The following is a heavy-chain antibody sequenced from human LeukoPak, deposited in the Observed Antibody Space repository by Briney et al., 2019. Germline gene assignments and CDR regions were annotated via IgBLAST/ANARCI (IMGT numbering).Heavy chain of an antibody. CDR1: GFTVSSNY. V-gene: IGHV3-53*01. J-gene: IGHJ3*02. Sequence: GGSLRLSCAAAGFTVSSNYMSWVRQARGKGLEWVSVIYSGGSTYYEDSVKGRFTISRDHSKNTLYLQMNSLRAEDTAVYYCARGGYTIFGVVVDAFDIWGQGTMVTVSS. CDR3: ARGGYTIFGVVVDAFDI. CDR2: IYSGGST. D-gene: IGHD3-3*01.